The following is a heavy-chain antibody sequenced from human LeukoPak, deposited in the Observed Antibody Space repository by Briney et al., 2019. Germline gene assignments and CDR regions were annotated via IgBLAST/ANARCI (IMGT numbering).Heavy chain of an antibody. J-gene: IGHJ6*02. D-gene: IGHD4-17*01. CDR3: ARDRTTVTTGYYGMDV. V-gene: IGHV1-2*02. Sequence: ASVKVSCKASGYTFTGFYMHWVRQAPGQGLEWMGWINPNTGVTNYAQKFQGRVTLTRDTSIITAYMELTRLRSDDTAMYYCARDRTTVTTGYYGMDVWGQGTTLTVSS. CDR2: INPNTGVT. CDR1: GYTFTGFY.